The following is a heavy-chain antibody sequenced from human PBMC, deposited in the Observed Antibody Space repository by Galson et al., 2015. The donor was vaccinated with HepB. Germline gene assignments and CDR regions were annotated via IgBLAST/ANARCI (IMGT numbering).Heavy chain of an antibody. CDR2: INPYSGGT. V-gene: IGHV1-2*06. CDR1: RYTFTAYY. Sequence: SVKVSCKASRYTFTAYYIHWVRQAPGHGLEWMGRINPYSGGTNYAQKFQGRATMTRDTSITTAYMELSRLRSDDTAVYYCARGGAVGGPKFNWFDPWGQGTLVTVSS. J-gene: IGHJ5*02. D-gene: IGHD2-15*01. CDR3: ARGGAVGGPKFNWFDP.